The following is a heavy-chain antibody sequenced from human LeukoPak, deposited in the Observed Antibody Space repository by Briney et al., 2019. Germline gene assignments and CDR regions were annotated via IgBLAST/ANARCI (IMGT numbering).Heavy chain of an antibody. CDR1: GGSFSYYY. V-gene: IGHV4-34*01. Sequence: SETLSLTCAVYGGSFSYYYWSWIRQPPGKGLEWIGEINHSGITNYNPSLKSRVTISADTSKNQFSLKLTSVTAADTAVYYCANPARNFADSGAITWWGQGTLVTVSS. CDR3: ANPARNFADSGAITW. J-gene: IGHJ4*02. D-gene: IGHD3-16*01. CDR2: INHSGIT.